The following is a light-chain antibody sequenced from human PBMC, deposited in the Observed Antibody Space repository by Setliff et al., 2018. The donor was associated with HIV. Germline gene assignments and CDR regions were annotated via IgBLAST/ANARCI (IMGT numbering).Light chain of an antibody. CDR1: SSDIGRYNL. V-gene: IGLV2-23*01. CDR2: QAT. Sequence: QSALTQPASVSGSPGQSITISCTGTSSDIGRYNLVSWYQQHPGKAPKLMIYQATKRPSGVSNRFSGSKSDNGASLTISGLQADDEADYYCCSYAGTYVEFGGGTKATVL. J-gene: IGLJ2*01. CDR3: CSYAGTYVE.